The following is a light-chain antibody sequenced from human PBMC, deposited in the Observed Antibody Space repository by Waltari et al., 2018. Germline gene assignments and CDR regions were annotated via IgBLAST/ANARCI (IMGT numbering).Light chain of an antibody. CDR1: QSVSRA. Sequence: EIVLTQSPGTLSLSLGERATASCRASQSVSRALAWYQQKPGQAPRLLIYGASTRATGIPDRFSGSGSGTDFSLTISRLEPDDFAVYYCQQYLRLPVTFGQGTTVEI. CDR3: QQYLRLPVT. J-gene: IGKJ1*01. V-gene: IGKV3-20*01. CDR2: GAS.